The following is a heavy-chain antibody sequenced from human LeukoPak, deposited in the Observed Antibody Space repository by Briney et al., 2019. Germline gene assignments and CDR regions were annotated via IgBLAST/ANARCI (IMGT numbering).Heavy chain of an antibody. CDR1: GGTFSSYA. Sequence: ASVKVSCKASGGTFSSYAISWVRQAPGQGLEWMGGIIPIFGTANYAQKFQGRVTITADESTSTAYMELSSLRSEDTAVYYCARVYGSGSYSPDWGQGTLVTVSS. CDR3: ARVYGSGSYSPD. J-gene: IGHJ4*02. CDR2: IIPIFGTA. V-gene: IGHV1-69*13. D-gene: IGHD3-10*01.